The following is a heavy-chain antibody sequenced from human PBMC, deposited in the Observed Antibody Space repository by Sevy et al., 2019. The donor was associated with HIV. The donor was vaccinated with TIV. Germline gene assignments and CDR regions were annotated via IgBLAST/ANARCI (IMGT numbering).Heavy chain of an antibody. V-gene: IGHV1-2*06. CDR1: GYTFTGDY. CDR2: VFPNSGGT. CDR3: ARDRGHGTTHSGMVV. Sequence: ASVKVSCKASGYTFTGDYLHWVRQAPGHGLEWMGRVFPNSGGTNYAQKFQGRVSMTRDTSISTAYMELSWLRSDDTAVYYCARDRGHGTTHSGMVVWGQGTTVTVSS. D-gene: IGHD1-1*01. J-gene: IGHJ6*02.